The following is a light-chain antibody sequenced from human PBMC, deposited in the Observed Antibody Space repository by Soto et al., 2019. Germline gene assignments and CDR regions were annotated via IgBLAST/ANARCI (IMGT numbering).Light chain of an antibody. J-gene: IGKJ5*01. CDR2: WAS. CDR3: QQYYSTPFT. V-gene: IGKV4-1*01. Sequence: DIVMTQSPDSLAVSLGERATINCKSSQSLLYSSDNKNYLAWYQQKPGQPPKLLIYWASTRESGVPDRFSGSGSGTDYTLTISSLQAEDVAVYYCQQYYSTPFTFDQGTRLEIK. CDR1: QSLLYSSDNKNY.